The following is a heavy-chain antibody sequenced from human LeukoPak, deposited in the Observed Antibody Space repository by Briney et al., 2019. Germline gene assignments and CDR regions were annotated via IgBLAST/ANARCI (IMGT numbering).Heavy chain of an antibody. D-gene: IGHD6-6*01. V-gene: IGHV1-18*01. J-gene: IGHJ4*02. CDR2: ISAYNGNT. CDR1: GYTFTSYG. CDR3: ARDRGIAARPGLAY. Sequence: GASVTVSCKASGYTFTSYGISWVRQAPGQGLEWMGWISAYNGNTNYAQKLQGRVTMTTDTSTSTAYMELRSLRSDDTAVYYCARDRGIAARPGLAYWGQGTLVTVSS.